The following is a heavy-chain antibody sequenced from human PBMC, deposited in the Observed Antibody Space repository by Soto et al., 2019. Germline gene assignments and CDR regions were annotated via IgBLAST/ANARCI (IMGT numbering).Heavy chain of an antibody. CDR1: GFSFSSYA. D-gene: IGHD2-15*01. CDR2: ISGSGGST. CDR3: AKGSPEVVVAANTEDFQY. Sequence: GSLRLSFAASGFSFSSYAMSWFRQAPGKGLEWVSAISGSGGSTYYADSVKGRFTISRDNSKNTLYLQMNSLRAEDTAVYYCAKGSPEVVVAANTEDFQYWGQGTLVTVIL. J-gene: IGHJ1*01. V-gene: IGHV3-23*01.